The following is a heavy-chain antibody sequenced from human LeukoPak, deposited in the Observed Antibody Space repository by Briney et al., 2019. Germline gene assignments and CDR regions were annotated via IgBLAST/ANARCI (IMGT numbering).Heavy chain of an antibody. CDR2: ISYSGSP. V-gene: IGHV4-39*01. D-gene: IGHD1-26*01. CDR3: AGGSYYYLDH. J-gene: IGHJ4*02. Sequence: TSETLSLTCTVSGDPISSGSYYWGWIRQPPGKGLEWIGSISYSGSPYYNPSLKSRVTISVDTSKDQFSLRLTSVTAADTAVYYCAGGSYYYLDHWGQGTLVTVSS. CDR1: GDPISSGSYY.